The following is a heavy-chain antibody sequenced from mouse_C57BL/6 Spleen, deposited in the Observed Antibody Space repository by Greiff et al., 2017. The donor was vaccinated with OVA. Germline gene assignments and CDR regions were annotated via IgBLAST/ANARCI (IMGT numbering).Heavy chain of an antibody. J-gene: IGHJ1*03. CDR3: ARATVVRYFDV. CDR1: GFTFSDYY. CDR2: INYDGSST. V-gene: IGHV5-16*01. Sequence: DVKLVESEGGLVQPGSSMKLSCTASGFTFSDYYMAWVRQVPEKGLEWVANINYDGSSTYYLDSLKSRFIISRDNAKNILYLQMSSLESEDTATYYCARATVVRYFDVWGTGTTVTVSS. D-gene: IGHD1-1*01.